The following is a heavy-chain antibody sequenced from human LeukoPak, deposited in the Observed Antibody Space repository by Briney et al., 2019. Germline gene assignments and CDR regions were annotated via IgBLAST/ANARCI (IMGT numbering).Heavy chain of an antibody. V-gene: IGHV4-39*07. D-gene: IGHD6-13*01. J-gene: IGHJ6*03. CDR2: IYYSGST. Sequence: SETLSLTCTVSGGSISSSSYYWGWIRQPPGKWLEWIGRIYYSGSTYYNPSLKRRVTISVDTPKHQFSLKLSSVTAADTAVYYCARVAGLYYYYYMDVWGKGTTVTVSS. CDR1: GGSISSSSYY. CDR3: ARVAGLYYYYYMDV.